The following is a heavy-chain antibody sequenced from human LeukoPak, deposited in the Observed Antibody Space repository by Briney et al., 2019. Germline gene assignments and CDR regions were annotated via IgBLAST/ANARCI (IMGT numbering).Heavy chain of an antibody. D-gene: IGHD3-16*01. V-gene: IGHV3-53*01. Sequence: GGSLRLSCAASGFTVSSNYMSWVRQAPGKGLEWVSVIYSGGSTYYADSVKGRFTISRDNAKNSLYLQMNSLRAEDTAVYYCARDQGAFYYMDVWGKGTTVTVSS. CDR2: IYSGGST. CDR1: GFTVSSNY. J-gene: IGHJ6*03. CDR3: ARDQGAFYYMDV.